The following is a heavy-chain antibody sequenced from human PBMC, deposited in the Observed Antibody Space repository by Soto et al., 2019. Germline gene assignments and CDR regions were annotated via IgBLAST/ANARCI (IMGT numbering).Heavy chain of an antibody. CDR1: GGTFSSYA. J-gene: IGHJ6*02. V-gene: IGHV1-69*13. D-gene: IGHD2-15*01. CDR3: ARRASGGNPTYYYGMDV. Sequence: SVKVSCKASGGTFSSYAISWVRQAPGQGLEWMGGIIPIFGTANYAQKFQGRVTITADESTSTAHMELSSLRSEDTAVYYCARRASGGNPTYYYGMDVWGQGTTVTVSS. CDR2: IIPIFGTA.